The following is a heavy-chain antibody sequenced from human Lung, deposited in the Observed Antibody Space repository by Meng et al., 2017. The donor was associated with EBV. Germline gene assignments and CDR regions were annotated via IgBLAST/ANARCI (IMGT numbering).Heavy chain of an antibody. D-gene: IGHD1-26*01. J-gene: IGHJ5*02. CDR2: INPSGGSS. Sequence: QVQLVQSGAEVKKPGASVRVSCKASGHTFNTYYMHWVRQAPGQGLEWMGVINPSGGSSIYAQRFQGRVTMTSDTSTTTVYMDLSSLRSEDTAVYYCARVSKGGSYRFDPWGQGTLVTVAS. CDR1: GHTFNTYY. V-gene: IGHV1-46*02. CDR3: ARVSKGGSYRFDP.